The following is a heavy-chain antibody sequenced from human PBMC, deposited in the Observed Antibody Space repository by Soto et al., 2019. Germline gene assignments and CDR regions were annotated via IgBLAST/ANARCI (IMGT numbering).Heavy chain of an antibody. D-gene: IGHD3-22*01. J-gene: IGHJ4*02. CDR2: IIPIFGTA. CDR3: ARDTPYYYDSSGYLYYFDY. Sequence: APVEVSLEESGVTIHSYALSWVRQAPRQGIKWMGGIIPIFGTANYAQKFQGRVTITAEESTSTAYMELSSLRSEDTAVYYCARDTPYYYDSSGYLYYFDYWGQGTLVTV. V-gene: IGHV1-69*01. CDR1: GVTIHSYA.